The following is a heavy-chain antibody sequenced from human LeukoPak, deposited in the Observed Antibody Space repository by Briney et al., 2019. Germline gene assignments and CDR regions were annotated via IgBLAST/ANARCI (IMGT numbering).Heavy chain of an antibody. D-gene: IGHD1-26*01. CDR2: ISGSGGNT. V-gene: IGHV3-23*01. J-gene: IGHJ1*01. CDR1: GFTFSSYA. CDR3: AKVGVGATTPAEYFQH. Sequence: GGSLRLSCAASGFTFSSYAMSWVRQAPGKGLEWVSGISGSGGNTYYADSVKGRFTISRDNSKNTLFLQMNSLRAEDTAVYYCAKVGVGATTPAEYFQHWGQGTLVTLSS.